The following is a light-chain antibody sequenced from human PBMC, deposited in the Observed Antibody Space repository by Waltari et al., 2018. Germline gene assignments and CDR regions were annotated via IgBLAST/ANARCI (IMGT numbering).Light chain of an antibody. V-gene: IGKV3-20*01. CDR1: QSVYGNY. CDR2: ETS. CDR3: QKFGSSPFT. Sequence: EIVLTQSPGILSLSPGERATLSCRASQSVYGNYLVWYQQKPGQAPRLLIYETSNRATGSPDRFSGSGSGTDFSLTINRLEPEDFAVYYCQKFGSSPFTFGQGTKLEIK. J-gene: IGKJ2*01.